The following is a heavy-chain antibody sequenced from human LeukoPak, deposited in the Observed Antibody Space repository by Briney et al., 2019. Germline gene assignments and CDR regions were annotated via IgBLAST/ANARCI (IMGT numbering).Heavy chain of an antibody. CDR1: GYTLTDNH. CDR3: ARELGINAFDV. Sequence: ASVKVSCKASGYTLTDNHLYWVRQAPGQGLEWMGWIDPNSGVTNFAQNFQGRLTMTRGTSINTAYMELSRLTSDDTTVYYCARELGINAFDVWGQGTMVTVSS. D-gene: IGHD7-27*01. J-gene: IGHJ3*01. CDR2: IDPNSGVT. V-gene: IGHV1-2*02.